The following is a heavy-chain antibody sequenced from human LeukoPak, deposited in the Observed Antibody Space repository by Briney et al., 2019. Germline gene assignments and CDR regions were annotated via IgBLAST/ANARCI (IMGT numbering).Heavy chain of an antibody. CDR3: ARGGGLDV. Sequence: GGSLRLSCAASGFTFSSYSMNWARQAPGKGLEWVASINHNGNVNYYVDSVKGRFTISRDNAKNSLYLQMSNLRAEDTAVYSCARGGGLDVWGQGATVTVSS. CDR1: GFTFSSYS. CDR2: INHNGNVN. J-gene: IGHJ6*02. D-gene: IGHD3-16*01. V-gene: IGHV3-7*03.